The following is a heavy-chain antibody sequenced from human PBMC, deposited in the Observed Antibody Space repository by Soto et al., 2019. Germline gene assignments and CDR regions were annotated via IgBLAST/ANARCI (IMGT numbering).Heavy chain of an antibody. V-gene: IGHV1-69*06. J-gene: IGHJ5*02. CDR3: ARGRLYDFWSGYLAQNWFDP. D-gene: IGHD3-3*01. Sequence: RASVKVSCKASGGTFSSYAISWVRQAPGQGLEWMGGIIPIFGTANYAQKFQGRVTITADKSTSTAYMELSSLRSEDTAVYYCARGRLYDFWSGYLAQNWFDPWGQGTLVTVSS. CDR2: IIPIFGTA. CDR1: GGTFSSYA.